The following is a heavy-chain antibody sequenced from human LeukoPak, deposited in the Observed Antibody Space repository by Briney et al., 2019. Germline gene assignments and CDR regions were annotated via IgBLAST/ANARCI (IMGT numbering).Heavy chain of an antibody. Sequence: ASVTVSCKASGYTFTSYAIHWVRQAPGQRLEWMGWISAGNGNTKYSQNFQGRVTFISNTSATTAFMELSSLRSGDTAVYYCARDNVSGYYPLYYFDYWGQGTLVTVSS. CDR1: GYTFTSYA. D-gene: IGHD3-22*01. V-gene: IGHV1-3*01. CDR3: ARDNVSGYYPLYYFDY. CDR2: ISAGNGNT. J-gene: IGHJ4*02.